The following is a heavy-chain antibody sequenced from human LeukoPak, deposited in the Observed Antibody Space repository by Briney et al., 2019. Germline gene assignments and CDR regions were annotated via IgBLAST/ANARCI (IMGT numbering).Heavy chain of an antibody. CDR3: ARRMAANAFDI. CDR1: GFTFSYYS. J-gene: IGHJ3*02. Sequence: PGGSLRLSCAASGFTFSYYSMNWVRQAPGKGLEWVSYISSSSSTIYYADSVKGRFTISRDNSKNTLYLQMNSLRAEDTAVYYCARRMAANAFDIWGQGTMVTVSS. V-gene: IGHV3-48*01. CDR2: ISSSSSTI. D-gene: IGHD5-24*01.